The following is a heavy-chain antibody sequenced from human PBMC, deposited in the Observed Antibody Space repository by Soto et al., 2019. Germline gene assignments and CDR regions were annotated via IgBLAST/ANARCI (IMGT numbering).Heavy chain of an antibody. V-gene: IGHV3-7*01. D-gene: IGHD6-6*01. Sequence: EVQLVESGGGLVQPGGSLRLSCAASGFTFSTYWMSWVRQVPGKGLDWVANIKQDGSEKYYVDSVKGRFTISRDNAKNLLYLQMNSLRAEDTAVYYCARTRVIAARSPYDYWGQGTLVTVSS. J-gene: IGHJ4*02. CDR2: IKQDGSEK. CDR3: ARTRVIAARSPYDY. CDR1: GFTFSTYW.